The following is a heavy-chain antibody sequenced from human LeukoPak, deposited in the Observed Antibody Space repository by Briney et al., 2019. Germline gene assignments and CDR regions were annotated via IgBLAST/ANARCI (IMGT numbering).Heavy chain of an antibody. Sequence: GGSLRLSCAASGFTFSSYEMNWVRQAPGKGLEWVSYISSSGSTIYYADSVKGRFTISRDNAKNSLYLQMNSLRAEDTAAYYCARDPLPYCSGGSCYPVWGKGTTVTVSS. CDR3: ARDPLPYCSGGSCYPV. D-gene: IGHD2-15*01. CDR2: ISSSGSTI. CDR1: GFTFSSYE. J-gene: IGHJ6*04. V-gene: IGHV3-48*03.